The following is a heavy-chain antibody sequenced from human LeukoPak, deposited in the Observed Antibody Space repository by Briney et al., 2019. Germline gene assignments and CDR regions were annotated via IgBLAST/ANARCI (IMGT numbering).Heavy chain of an antibody. D-gene: IGHD6-6*01. Sequence: ASVKVSCKASGYTFTGYYMHWVRQAPGQGLEWMGWINPNSGGTNYAQKFQGRVTMTRDTSISTAYMELSRLRSDDTAVYYCARDEEAARPPDYYYYYMDVWGKGTTVTVSS. CDR1: GYTFTGYY. CDR2: INPNSGGT. CDR3: ARDEEAARPPDYYYYYMDV. J-gene: IGHJ6*03. V-gene: IGHV1-2*02.